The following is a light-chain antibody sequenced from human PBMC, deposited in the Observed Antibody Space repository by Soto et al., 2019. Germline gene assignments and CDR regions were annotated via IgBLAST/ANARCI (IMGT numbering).Light chain of an antibody. J-gene: IGKJ1*01. CDR3: QQYGSSPGP. CDR1: QSVSSSY. Sequence: EIVVRNSLGTLSLSPEERATLSCRASQSVSSSYLAGYQQKPGQAPRLLIYGASSRATGIPDRFSGSGSGTDFTLTISRLEPEDFAVYYCQQYGSSPGPFGQGTKVDI. CDR2: GAS. V-gene: IGKV3-20*01.